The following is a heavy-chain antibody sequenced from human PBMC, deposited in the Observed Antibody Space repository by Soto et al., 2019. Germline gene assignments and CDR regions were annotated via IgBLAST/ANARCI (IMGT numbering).Heavy chain of an antibody. Sequence: QVQLVQSGAEVKKPGSSVKVSCKASGGTFSSYAISWVRQAPGQGLEWMGGIIPIFGTANYAQKFQGRVTITADESTSTAYMELSSLRSEDTAVYYCARERGATVTTSTVWYFDLWGRGTLVTVSS. CDR1: GGTFSSYA. CDR3: ARERGATVTTSTVWYFDL. V-gene: IGHV1-69*12. D-gene: IGHD4-17*01. J-gene: IGHJ2*01. CDR2: IIPIFGTA.